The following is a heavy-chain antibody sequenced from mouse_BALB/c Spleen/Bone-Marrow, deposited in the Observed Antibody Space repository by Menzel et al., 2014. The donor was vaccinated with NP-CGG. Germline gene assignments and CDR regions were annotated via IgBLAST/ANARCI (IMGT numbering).Heavy chain of an antibody. J-gene: IGHJ2*01. CDR1: GFNIKDTY. D-gene: IGHD2-4*01. V-gene: IGHV14-3*02. CDR3: ARYDYGVYFDY. Sequence: VQLKESGAELVKPGASVKLSCTASGFNIKDTYMHWVKQRPEQGLEWIGRIDPANGNTKYDPKLQGKATITADASSNTAYLELSGLTSEDSAVYYCARYDYGVYFDYWGQGTTLTVSS. CDR2: IDPANGNT.